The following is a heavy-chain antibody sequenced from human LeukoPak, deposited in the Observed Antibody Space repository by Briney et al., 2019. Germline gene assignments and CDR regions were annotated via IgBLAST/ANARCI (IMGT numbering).Heavy chain of an antibody. V-gene: IGHV4-34*01. CDR3: AKRAVTTAAYLWFDP. Sequence: PSETLSPTCAVYGGSFSGYYWSWIRQPPGKGLEWVGEINHSGSTNYKPSLKSRVTISVDTSKNHFSLKLSPVTAADTAVYYCAKRAVTTAAYLWFDPWGQGTLVTVSS. J-gene: IGHJ5*02. D-gene: IGHD2-2*01. CDR1: GGSFSGYY. CDR2: INHSGST.